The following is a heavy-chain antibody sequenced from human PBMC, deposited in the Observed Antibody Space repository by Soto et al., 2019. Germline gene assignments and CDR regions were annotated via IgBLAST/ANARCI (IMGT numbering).Heavy chain of an antibody. D-gene: IGHD6-13*01. CDR1: GFTFSSYG. Sequence: QVQLVESGGGVVQPGRSLRLSCAASGFTFSSYGMHWVRQAPGKGLEWVAVISYDGSNKYYADSVKGRFTISRDNSKNTLYLQMNSLRAEDTAVYYCAKVGGRQQLAQDYWGQGTLVTVSS. CDR2: ISYDGSNK. V-gene: IGHV3-30*18. CDR3: AKVGGRQQLAQDY. J-gene: IGHJ4*02.